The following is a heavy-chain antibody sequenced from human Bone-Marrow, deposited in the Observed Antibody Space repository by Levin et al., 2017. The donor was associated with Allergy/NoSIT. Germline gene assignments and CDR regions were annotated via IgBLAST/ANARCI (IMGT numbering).Heavy chain of an antibody. Sequence: SSETLSLTCTVSGASISSYYWSWIRQPPGKGLEWIGYIYYSGSTYNNPSLKSRVTTSVDTSKNQFSLSLKSVTAADTAVYYCAGTSYYDSGTFYYMDVWGQGTTVIVSS. V-gene: IGHV4-59*03. CDR2: IYYSGST. CDR3: AGTSYYDSGTFYYMDV. D-gene: IGHD3-10*01. J-gene: IGHJ6*03. CDR1: GASISSYY.